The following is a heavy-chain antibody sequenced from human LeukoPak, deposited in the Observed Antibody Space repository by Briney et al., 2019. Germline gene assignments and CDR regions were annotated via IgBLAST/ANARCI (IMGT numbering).Heavy chain of an antibody. CDR2: ISSSGSTI. Sequence: GGSLRLSCAASGFTFSSYEVNWVRQAPGKGLEWVSYISSSGSTIYYADSVKGRFTISRDNAKNSLYLQMNSLRAEDTAVYYCARELYGDYDAFDIWGQGTMVTVSS. V-gene: IGHV3-48*03. CDR3: ARELYGDYDAFDI. CDR1: GFTFSSYE. J-gene: IGHJ3*02. D-gene: IGHD4-17*01.